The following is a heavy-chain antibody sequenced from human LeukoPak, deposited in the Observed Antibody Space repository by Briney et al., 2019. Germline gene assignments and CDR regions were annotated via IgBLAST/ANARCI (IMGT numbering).Heavy chain of an antibody. CDR1: GFTFSSYS. D-gene: IGHD4-23*01. CDR3: ARGSNYGGNAYYFDY. J-gene: IGHJ4*02. CDR2: ISSSSSYI. Sequence: GGSLRLSCAASGFTFSSYSMNWVRQAPGKGLEWVSSISSSSSYIYYADSVKGRFTISRDNAKNSLYLQMNSLRAEDTAVYYCARGSNYGGNAYYFDYWGQGTLVTVSS. V-gene: IGHV3-21*01.